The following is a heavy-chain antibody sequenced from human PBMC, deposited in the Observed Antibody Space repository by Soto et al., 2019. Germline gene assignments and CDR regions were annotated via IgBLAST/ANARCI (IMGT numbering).Heavy chain of an antibody. V-gene: IGHV3-30*18. Sequence: LRLSCAASGFTFSSYGMHWVRQAPGKGLEWVAVISYDGSNKYYADSVKGRFTISRDNSKNTLYLQMNSLRAEDTAVYYCAKTPVVYYYYGMDVWGQGTTVTVSS. J-gene: IGHJ6*02. CDR1: GFTFSSYG. D-gene: IGHD2-15*01. CDR3: AKTPVVYYYYGMDV. CDR2: ISYDGSNK.